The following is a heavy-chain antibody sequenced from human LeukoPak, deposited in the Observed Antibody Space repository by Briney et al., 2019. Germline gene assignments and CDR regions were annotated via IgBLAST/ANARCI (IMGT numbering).Heavy chain of an antibody. Sequence: TSETLSLTCTVSGGSISSGSYYWSWIRQPAGKGLEWIGRIFTSGSTNYNPSLKSRVTISVDTSKNQFSLKLSSVTAADTAVYYCARVVRITIFGVVISGAFDIWGQGTMVTVSS. CDR2: IFTSGST. D-gene: IGHD3-3*01. V-gene: IGHV4-61*02. J-gene: IGHJ3*02. CDR3: ARVVRITIFGVVISGAFDI. CDR1: GGSISSGSYY.